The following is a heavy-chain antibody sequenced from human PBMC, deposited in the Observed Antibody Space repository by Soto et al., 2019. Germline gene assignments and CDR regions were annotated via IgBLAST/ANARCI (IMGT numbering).Heavy chain of an antibody. J-gene: IGHJ6*02. CDR2: IYHSGST. CDR3: ATVPDV. Sequence: QLQLQESGSGLVKPSQTLSLTCAVSGGSISSGGYSWTWIRQPPGKGLEWMGHIYHSGSTYYNPARKSRVTISVDRLKSQFSLQPNSVTAADTAVYYCATVPDVWGQGTTVTVSS. CDR1: GGSISSGGYS. V-gene: IGHV4-30-2*01.